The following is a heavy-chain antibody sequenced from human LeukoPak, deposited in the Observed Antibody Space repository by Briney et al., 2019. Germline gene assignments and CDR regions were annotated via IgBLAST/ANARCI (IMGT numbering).Heavy chain of an antibody. J-gene: IGHJ4*02. CDR1: GGSISSYY. D-gene: IGHD3-22*01. Sequence: SETLSLTCTVSGGSISSYYWSWIRQPPGKGLEWIGYIYYSGSTNYNPSLKSRVTISVDTSKNQFSLKLSSVTAADTAVYYCARSSYYYDSSGYRSYYFDYWGQGTLDTVSS. CDR3: ARSSYYYDSSGYRSYYFDY. CDR2: IYYSGST. V-gene: IGHV4-59*01.